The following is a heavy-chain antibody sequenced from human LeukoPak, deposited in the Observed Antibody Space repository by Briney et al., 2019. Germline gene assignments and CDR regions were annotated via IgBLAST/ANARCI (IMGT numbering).Heavy chain of an antibody. CDR1: GFTFSSHA. CDR2: ISGSGGNT. CDR3: AKLIAVAGSDDY. Sequence: GSLRLSCAASGFTFSSHAMSWVRQAPGQGLEWVSSISGSGGNTYYADSVRGRFTISRDNPKNTLYLQMNSQRAEDTAKYYCAKLIAVAGSDDYWGQGTLVTVSS. J-gene: IGHJ4*02. V-gene: IGHV3-23*01. D-gene: IGHD6-19*01.